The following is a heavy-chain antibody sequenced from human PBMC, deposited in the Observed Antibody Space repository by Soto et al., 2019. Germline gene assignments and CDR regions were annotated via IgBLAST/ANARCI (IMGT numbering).Heavy chain of an antibody. Sequence: SETLSLTCTVSGGSISSYYWSWIRQPPGKGLEWIGYIYYSGSTNYNPSLKSRVTISVDTSKNQFSLKLSSVTAADTAVYYCARALIADDAFDIWGQGTMVTVSS. CDR2: IYYSGST. J-gene: IGHJ3*02. CDR1: GGSISSYY. CDR3: ARALIADDAFDI. V-gene: IGHV4-59*01. D-gene: IGHD2-15*01.